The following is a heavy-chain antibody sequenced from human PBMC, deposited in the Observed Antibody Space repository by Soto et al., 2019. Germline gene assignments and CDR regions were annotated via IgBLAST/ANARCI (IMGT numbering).Heavy chain of an antibody. V-gene: IGHV1-8*01. CDR3: ASLYSNYGYYYGTDV. CDR2: MNPNSGNT. J-gene: IGHJ6*02. CDR1: GYPFTSYD. D-gene: IGHD4-4*01. Sequence: PSVKVSCKASGYPFTSYDINWVRQATGQGLEWMGWMNPNSGNTGYAQKFQGRVTMTRNTSISTAYMELSSLRSEDTAVYYCASLYSNYGYYYGTDVWCQGTTVTVSS.